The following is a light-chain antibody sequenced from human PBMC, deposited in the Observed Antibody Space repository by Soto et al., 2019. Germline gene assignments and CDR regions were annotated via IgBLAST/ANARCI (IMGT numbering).Light chain of an antibody. V-gene: IGKV1-6*01. J-gene: IGKJ1*01. CDR3: LQDYSYPRT. CDR1: QGIRTD. Sequence: GDRVTITCRASQGIRTDLGWYQQKPGKAPKVLIFGASTLQSGVPSRFSGSGSGTDFILTISSLQPEDFATYYCLQDYSYPRTFGQGTKVDIK. CDR2: GAS.